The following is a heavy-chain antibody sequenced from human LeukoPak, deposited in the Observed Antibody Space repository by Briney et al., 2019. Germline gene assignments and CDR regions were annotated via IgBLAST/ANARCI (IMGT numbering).Heavy chain of an antibody. CDR1: GFTFSGSA. D-gene: IGHD5-12*01. CDR2: IRSKANSYAT. V-gene: IGHV3-73*01. CDR3: TTKAAGATAGDY. J-gene: IGHJ4*02. Sequence: PGGSLRLSCAASGFTFSGSAMHWVRQASGKGLEWVGRIRSKANSYATAYAASVKGRFTISRDDSKNTAYLQMNSLKTEDTAVYYCTTKAAGATAGDYWGQGTLVTVSS.